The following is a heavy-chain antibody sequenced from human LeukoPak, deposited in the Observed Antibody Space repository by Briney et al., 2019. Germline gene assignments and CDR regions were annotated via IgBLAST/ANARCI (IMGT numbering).Heavy chain of an antibody. Sequence: SETLSLTCTVSGGSISSYYWSWIRQPPGKGLEWTGYIYYSGSTNYNPSLKSRVTISVDTSKNQFSLKLSSVTAADTAVYYCARAHATMVRGVIIPGYFDYWGQGTLVTVSS. D-gene: IGHD3-10*01. CDR1: GGSISSYY. J-gene: IGHJ4*02. CDR2: IYYSGST. CDR3: ARAHATMVRGVIIPGYFDY. V-gene: IGHV4-59*01.